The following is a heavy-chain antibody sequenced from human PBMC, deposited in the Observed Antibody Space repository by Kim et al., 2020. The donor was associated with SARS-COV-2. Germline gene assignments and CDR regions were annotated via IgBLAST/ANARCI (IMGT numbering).Heavy chain of an antibody. D-gene: IGHD1-7*01. V-gene: IGHV2-70*11. CDR3: ARIRGSGTTRSQSYHYYMDI. Sequence: SGPTLVNPTQTLTLTCTFSGFSLSTRGMCVSWIRQPPGKALEWLARIDWDDDKYYNTSLKTRLTISKDTSKNQVVLTITNMDPVDTATYYCARIRGSGTTRSQSYHYYMDIWGKGTTVTGSS. CDR2: IDWDDDK. CDR1: GFSLSTRGMC. J-gene: IGHJ6*03.